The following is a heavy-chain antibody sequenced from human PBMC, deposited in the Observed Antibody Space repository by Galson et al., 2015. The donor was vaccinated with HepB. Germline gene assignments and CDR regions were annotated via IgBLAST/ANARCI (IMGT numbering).Heavy chain of an antibody. CDR1: GFNFGDYY. CDR2: ISSSGKTS. CDR3: ARLKISYFENNGYHFDY. Sequence: SLRLSCAASGFNFGDYYMSWIRQAPGKGPEWVSYISSSGKTSYYADSVKGRFTISRDNTENSLYVQMDSLRAEDTAVYFCARLKISYFENNGYHFDYWGQGALVTVSS. D-gene: IGHD3-22*01. J-gene: IGHJ4*02. V-gene: IGHV3-11*01.